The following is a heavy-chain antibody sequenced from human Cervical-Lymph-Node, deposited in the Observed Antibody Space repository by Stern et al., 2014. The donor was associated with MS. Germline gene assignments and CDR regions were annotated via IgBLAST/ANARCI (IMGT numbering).Heavy chain of an antibody. CDR2: MFYGGST. J-gene: IGHJ6*02. CDR1: GDSISRITYY. V-gene: IGHV4-31*03. Sequence: VQLVESGPGLVKPSQTLSLTCSVSGDSISRITYYWSWIRQHPGKGLEWLGDMFYGGSTYYNPSLKSRLTISIDASKNQFSLKLSSLTAADTGVYYCARVFKATHYYYGMDVWGQGATVIVSS. CDR3: ARVFKATHYYYGMDV.